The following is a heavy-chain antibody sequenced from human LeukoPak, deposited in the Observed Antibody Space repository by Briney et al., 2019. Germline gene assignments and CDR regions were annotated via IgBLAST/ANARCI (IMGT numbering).Heavy chain of an antibody. V-gene: IGHV4-59*01. D-gene: IGHD3-9*01. CDR3: ARSYNILTGYYTFDY. J-gene: IGHJ4*02. Sequence: SETLSLTCTVSGGSISSYYWSWIRQPPGKGLEWIGYIYYSGSTSYNPSLKSRVTISIDTSKNQFSLKLSSVTAADTAVYYCARSYNILTGYYTFDYWGQGILVTVSS. CDR2: IYYSGST. CDR1: GGSISSYY.